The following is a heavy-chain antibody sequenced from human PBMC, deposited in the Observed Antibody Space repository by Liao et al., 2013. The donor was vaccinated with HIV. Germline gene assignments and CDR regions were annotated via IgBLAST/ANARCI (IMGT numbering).Heavy chain of an antibody. CDR1: DGSFNGYY. J-gene: IGHJ4*02. V-gene: IGHV4-34*01. CDR3: ARGRRWLQHYTPPYYFDY. D-gene: IGHD5-24*01. Sequence: QVQLQQWGAGLLRPSETLSLTCAVYDGSFNGYYWSWIRQTPGKGLEWIGEINHSGDFNCRPSLKSRVSLSVAASENQFSLKLTSVTAADTAVYFCARGRRWLQHYTPPYYFDYWGQGTLVTVSS. CDR2: INHSGDF.